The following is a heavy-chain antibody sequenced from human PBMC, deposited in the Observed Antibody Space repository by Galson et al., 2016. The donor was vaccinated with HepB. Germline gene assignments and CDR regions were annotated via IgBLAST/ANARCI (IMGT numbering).Heavy chain of an antibody. J-gene: IGHJ4*02. Sequence: QSGAEVKKPGESLKISCKASGYSFRTSWIAWVRQMPGKGQEWMGIIYPDDSDTRYSPSFQGQVTIPADKSISTAFLQWSSLKASDTAIYYCAREAGDFDYWGQGTLVTVSS. V-gene: IGHV5-51*03. CDR1: GYSFRTSW. D-gene: IGHD3-16*01. CDR2: IYPDDSDT. CDR3: AREAGDFDY.